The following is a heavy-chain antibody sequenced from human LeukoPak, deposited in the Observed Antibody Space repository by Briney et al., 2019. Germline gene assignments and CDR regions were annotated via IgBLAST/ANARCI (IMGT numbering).Heavy chain of an antibody. CDR2: ISAYNGNT. Sequence: ASVKVSCKASGYTSTSYGISWVRQAPGQGLEWMGWISAYNGNTNYAQKLRGRVTMTTDTSTSTAYMELRSLRSDDTAVYYCAREVAGTLDNWFDPWGQGTLVTVSS. D-gene: IGHD6-19*01. J-gene: IGHJ5*02. V-gene: IGHV1-18*04. CDR1: GYTSTSYG. CDR3: AREVAGTLDNWFDP.